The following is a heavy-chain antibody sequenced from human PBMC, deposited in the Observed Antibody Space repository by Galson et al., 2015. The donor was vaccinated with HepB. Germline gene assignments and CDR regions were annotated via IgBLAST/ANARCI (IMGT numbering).Heavy chain of an antibody. J-gene: IGHJ4*02. D-gene: IGHD6-13*01. CDR2: IWRDGTNK. CDR3: IRMGDFSGYSSR. CDR1: GFIFSNYG. Sequence: SLRLSCAASGFIFSNYGMHWVRQAPGKGLEWVALIWRDGTNKYYSDSVKGRFTISRDNSKNILYLQMNSLRAEDTAVYYCIRMGDFSGYSSRWGQGTLVTVSS. V-gene: IGHV3-33*01.